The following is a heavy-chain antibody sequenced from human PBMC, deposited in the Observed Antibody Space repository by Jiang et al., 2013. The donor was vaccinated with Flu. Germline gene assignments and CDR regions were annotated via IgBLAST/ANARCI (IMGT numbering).Heavy chain of an antibody. CDR2: TNHRGTI. CDR3: ASGNAKADGYNYYFDN. D-gene: IGHD5-24*01. J-gene: IGHJ4*02. CDR1: GGSFSGYY. V-gene: IGHV4-34*01. Sequence: LLKPSETPSLTCAVSGGSFSGYYWTWIRQSPGKGLEWIGETNHRGTINYNPSLKSRLTISVDTSNKQFSLKLTSVTAADTAVYYCASGNAKADGYNYYFDNWGQGTLVTVSS.